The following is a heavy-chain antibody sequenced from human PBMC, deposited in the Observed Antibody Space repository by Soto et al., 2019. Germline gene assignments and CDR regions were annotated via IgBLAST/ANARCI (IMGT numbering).Heavy chain of an antibody. J-gene: IGHJ6*02. V-gene: IGHV3-30-3*01. D-gene: IGHD6-19*01. Sequence: QVQLVESGGGVVQPGRSLRLSCAASGFTFSSYAMHWVRQAPGKGLEWVAVISDDGSNTYYADSVKGRFTISRDNSKNTLYLQMNILLPEDTAVYYYAREWYGAYSRGWHILGVPPPRHGMDVWGQGTTVTVSS. CDR3: AREWYGAYSRGWHILGVPPPRHGMDV. CDR2: ISDDGSNT. CDR1: GFTFSSYA.